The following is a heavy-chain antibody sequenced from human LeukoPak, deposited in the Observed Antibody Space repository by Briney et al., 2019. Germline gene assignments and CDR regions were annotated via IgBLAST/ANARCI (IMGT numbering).Heavy chain of an antibody. V-gene: IGHV3-49*04. J-gene: IGHJ4*02. CDR3: TRDPWENSAYCGGDCYETDY. Sequence: GRSLRLSCTASGFTFGDYAMSWVRQAPGKGLEWVGFIRSKAYGGTTEYAASVKGRFTISRDDSKSIAYLQMNSLKTEDTAVYYCTRDPWENSAYCGGDCYETDYWGQGTLVTVSS. CDR1: GFTFGDYA. D-gene: IGHD2-21*02. CDR2: IRSKAYGGTT.